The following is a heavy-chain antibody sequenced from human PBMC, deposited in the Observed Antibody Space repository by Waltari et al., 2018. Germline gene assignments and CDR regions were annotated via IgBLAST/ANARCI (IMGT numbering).Heavy chain of an antibody. V-gene: IGHV4-39*01. Sequence: QLQLQESGPGLVKPSETVSLTCTVSGGSISSVAYHWGWVRQPPGKGLEFIASIFYSGATYYNPSLESRVTISVDTSKNQFSLELTSVTDADTAVYYCARQDYYYVKGYFDLWGRGTLVTVSS. CDR1: GGSISSVAYH. CDR3: ARQDYYYVKGYFDL. D-gene: IGHD3-22*01. CDR2: IFYSGAT. J-gene: IGHJ2*01.